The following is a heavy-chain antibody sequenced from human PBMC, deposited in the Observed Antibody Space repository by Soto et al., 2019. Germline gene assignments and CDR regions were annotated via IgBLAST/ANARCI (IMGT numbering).Heavy chain of an antibody. Sequence: SEILSLTCTVSGGSISSYYWSWIRQPAGKGLEWIGRIYTSVSTNYNPSLKSRVTMSVDTSKNQFSLKLSSVTAADTAVYYCAGGYCSGGSCPFDYWGQGTLVTVSS. J-gene: IGHJ4*02. CDR3: AGGYCSGGSCPFDY. CDR1: GGSISSYY. D-gene: IGHD2-15*01. CDR2: IYTSVST. V-gene: IGHV4-4*07.